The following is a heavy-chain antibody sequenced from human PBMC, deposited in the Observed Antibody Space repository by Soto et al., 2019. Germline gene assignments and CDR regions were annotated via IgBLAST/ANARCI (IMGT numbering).Heavy chain of an antibody. CDR2: FDPEDGET. V-gene: IGHV1-24*01. J-gene: IGHJ1*01. CDR1: VYTLTELS. D-gene: IGHD3-22*01. CDR3: ATVTDDSSGYRGYFQH. Sequence: ASGKVACKVSVYTLTELSMHWVRQAPGKGLEWMGGFDPEDGETIYAQKFQGRVTMTEDTSTDTAYMELSSLRSEDTAVYYCATVTDDSSGYRGYFQHWGQGTLVTVSS.